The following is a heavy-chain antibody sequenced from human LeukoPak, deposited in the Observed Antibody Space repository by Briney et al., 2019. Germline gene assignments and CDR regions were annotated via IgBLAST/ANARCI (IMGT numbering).Heavy chain of an antibody. V-gene: IGHV3-21*01. Sequence: GGSLRLSCAASGFTFSSYSMNWVRQAPGKGLEWVSSISSSSSYIYYADSVKGRFTISRDNATNSLYLQMNSLRAEDTAVYYCARGWFGVVVIYYWGQGTLVTVSS. CDR2: ISSSSSYI. J-gene: IGHJ4*02. D-gene: IGHD3-3*01. CDR3: ARGWFGVVVIYY. CDR1: GFTFSSYS.